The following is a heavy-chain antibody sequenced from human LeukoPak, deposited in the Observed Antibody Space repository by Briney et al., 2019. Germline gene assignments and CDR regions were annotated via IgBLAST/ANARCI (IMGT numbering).Heavy chain of an antibody. J-gene: IGHJ3*02. CDR3: ARDGGSYLGFGAFDI. CDR2: ISYDGSNK. V-gene: IGHV3-30*04. Sequence: GGSLRLSSAASGFTFSSYAMHWVRQAPGKGLEWVAVISYDGSNKYYADSVKGRFTISRDNSKNTLYLQMNSLRAEDTAVYYCARDGGSYLGFGAFDIWGQGTMVTVSS. D-gene: IGHD1-26*01. CDR1: GFTFSSYA.